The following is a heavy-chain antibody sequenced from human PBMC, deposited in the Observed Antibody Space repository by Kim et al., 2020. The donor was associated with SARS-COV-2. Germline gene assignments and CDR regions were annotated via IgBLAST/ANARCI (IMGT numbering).Heavy chain of an antibody. D-gene: IGHD4-4*01. J-gene: IGHJ3*02. V-gene: IGHV4-59*01. Sequence: STNYNPSLKSRVTISVDTSKNQFSLKLSSVTAANTAVYYCASLQHDAFDIWGQGTMVTVSS. CDR2: ST. CDR3: ASLQHDAFDI.